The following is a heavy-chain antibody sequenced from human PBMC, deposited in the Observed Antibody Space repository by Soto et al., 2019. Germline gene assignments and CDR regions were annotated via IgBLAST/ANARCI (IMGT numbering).Heavy chain of an antibody. CDR1: GGTFSSYT. CDR2: IIPILGMA. CDR3: ASGYGDHLDY. D-gene: IGHD4-17*01. V-gene: IGHV1-69*02. Sequence: QVQLVQSGAEVKKPGSSVKVSCKASGGTFSSYTISWVRQAPGQGFEWMGRIIPILGMANYAQKFQGRVTIAAAKSTSTAHMELSSLRSEDTAVYYCASGYGDHLDYWGQGTLVTVSS. J-gene: IGHJ4*02.